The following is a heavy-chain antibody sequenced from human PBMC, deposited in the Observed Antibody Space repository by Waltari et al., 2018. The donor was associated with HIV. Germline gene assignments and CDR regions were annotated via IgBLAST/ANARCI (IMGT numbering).Heavy chain of an antibody. V-gene: IGHV3-30*03. CDR1: GFSFGGYD. D-gene: IGHD6-13*01. J-gene: IGHJ4*02. CDR3: ARDLAYSSTWPSY. Sequence: QVRLVESGGGVVQPGRSLRLSCEASGFSFGGYDMHWVRQTPEKGVDWVSGISFEGAKKNYIASLKGRYTFSRDNSKNTMYLQMNNLRPDDTAVYYCARDLAYSSTWPSYWGQGTLVTVSS. CDR2: ISFEGAKK.